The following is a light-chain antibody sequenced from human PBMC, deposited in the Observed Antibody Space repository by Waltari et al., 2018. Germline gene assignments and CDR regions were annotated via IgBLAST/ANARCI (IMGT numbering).Light chain of an antibody. CDR3: QQANSFPRT. Sequence: TQSPATLSLSPGERATLSCRASQSVSSWLAWYQQKPGKAPKLLIYAASSLQSGVPSRFSGSGSGTDFTLTISSLQPEDFATYYCQQANSFPRTFGQGTKVEIK. CDR2: AAS. V-gene: IGKV1-12*01. J-gene: IGKJ1*01. CDR1: QSVSSW.